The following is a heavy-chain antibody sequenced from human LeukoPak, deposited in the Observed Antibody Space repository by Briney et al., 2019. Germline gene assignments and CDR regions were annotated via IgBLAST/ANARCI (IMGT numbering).Heavy chain of an antibody. J-gene: IGHJ5*02. Sequence: SETLSLTCTVSGGSISNYYWSWIRQPPGKGLEWSGYISYSGSTNYNPSLKSRATISVDTSKNQFSLKLRSVTTADTAVYYCARALLRPWFDPWGQGTMVTVSS. CDR3: ARALLRPWFDP. CDR2: ISYSGST. V-gene: IGHV4-59*01. CDR1: GGSISNYY. D-gene: IGHD3-16*01.